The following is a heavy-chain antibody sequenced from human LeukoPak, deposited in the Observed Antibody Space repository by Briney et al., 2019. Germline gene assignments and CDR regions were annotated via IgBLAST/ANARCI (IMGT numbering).Heavy chain of an antibody. CDR3: AKLCIPGYSTTVDY. CDR1: GFTFTSYW. CDR2: TSPDGRST. V-gene: IGHV3-74*01. D-gene: IGHD6-13*01. J-gene: IGHJ4*02. Sequence: GGSLRLSCAASGFTFTSYWIHWVRQVPEKGLVWVSRTSPDGRSTTYADSVKGRFTISRDNSKNTLYLQMNSLRAEDTAVYYCAKLCIPGYSTTVDYWGQGTLVTVSS.